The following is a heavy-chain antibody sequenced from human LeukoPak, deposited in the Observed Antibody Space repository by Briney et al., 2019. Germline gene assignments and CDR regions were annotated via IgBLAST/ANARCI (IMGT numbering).Heavy chain of an antibody. CDR3: AKDALYSGYDYGGPYFDY. V-gene: IGHV3-23*01. Sequence: PGGSLRLSCAASGFTFSSYAMSWVRQAPGKGLEWVSAISGSGGSTYYADSVKGRFTISRDNSKNTLYLQMNSLRAEDTAVYYCAKDALYSGYDYGGPYFDYWGQGTLVTVSS. CDR2: ISGSGGST. CDR1: GFTFSSYA. D-gene: IGHD5-12*01. J-gene: IGHJ4*02.